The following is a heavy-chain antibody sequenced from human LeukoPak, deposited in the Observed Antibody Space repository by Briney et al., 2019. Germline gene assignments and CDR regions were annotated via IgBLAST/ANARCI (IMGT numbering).Heavy chain of an antibody. CDR2: ISSSGSTI. V-gene: IGHV3-48*03. CDR3: AELGITMIGGV. CDR1: GFIFSSYE. J-gene: IGHJ6*04. Sequence: GGSLRLSCAASGFIFSSYEMNWVRQAPGKGLEWVSFISSSGSTIYYADSVKGRFTISRDNAKNSLNLQMNSLRAEDTAVYYCAELGITMIGGVWGKGTTVTISS. D-gene: IGHD3-10*02.